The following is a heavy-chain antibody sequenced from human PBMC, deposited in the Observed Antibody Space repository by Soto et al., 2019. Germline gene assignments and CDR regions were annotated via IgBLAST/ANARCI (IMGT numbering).Heavy chain of an antibody. CDR3: ARDMVRGLYPEYFQH. CDR1: GFTVSSNY. CDR2: IYSGGST. D-gene: IGHD3-10*01. V-gene: IGHV3-66*01. J-gene: IGHJ1*01. Sequence: EVQLVESGGGLVQPGGSLRLSCAASGFTVSSNYMSWVRQAPGKGLEWVSVIYSGGSTYYADSVKGRFTIARDNSKHTMYLQMNSLRAEDTAVYYCARDMVRGLYPEYFQHWGQGTLVTVSS.